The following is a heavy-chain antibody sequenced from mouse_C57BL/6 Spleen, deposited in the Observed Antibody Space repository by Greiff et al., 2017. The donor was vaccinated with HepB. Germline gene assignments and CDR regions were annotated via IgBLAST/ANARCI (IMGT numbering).Heavy chain of an antibody. V-gene: IGHV5-4*01. CDR2: ISDGGSYT. Sequence: EVHLVESGGGLVKPGGSLKLSCAASGFTFSSYAMSWVRQTPEKRLEWVATISDGGSYTYYPDNVKGRFTISRDNAKNNLYLQMSHLKSEDTAMYYCARDHYDDSSYWYFDVWGTETTVTVSS. CDR3: ARDHYDDSSYWYFDV. J-gene: IGHJ1*03. D-gene: IGHD1-1*01. CDR1: GFTFSSYA.